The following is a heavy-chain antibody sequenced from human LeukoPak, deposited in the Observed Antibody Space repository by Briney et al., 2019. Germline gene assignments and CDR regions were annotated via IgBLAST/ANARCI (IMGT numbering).Heavy chain of an antibody. CDR2: ISSNGGRA. CDR1: GFTFSSYA. CDR3: VRREETAMVYDY. V-gene: IGHV3-64D*06. D-gene: IGHD5-18*01. Sequence: GGSLRLSCSASGFTFSSYAMHWVRQAPGKGLEYVSAISSNGGRAYYADSVKGRFTISRDNSKNTLYLQMSSLRAEDTAVYYCVRREETAMVYDYWGQGTLVTVSS. J-gene: IGHJ4*02.